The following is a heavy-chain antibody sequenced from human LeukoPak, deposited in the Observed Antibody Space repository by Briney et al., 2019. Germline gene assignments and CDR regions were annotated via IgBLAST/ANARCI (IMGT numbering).Heavy chain of an antibody. CDR1: GGSIRGYY. CDR2: IYSSGST. J-gene: IGHJ4*02. V-gene: IGHV4-59*01. CDR3: ARARDRLELDY. Sequence: SETLSLTCNVSGGSIRGYYWSWIRQPPGKGLEWIGYIYSSGSTNYNPSLKSRVTISVDTSKNQFSLKLSSVTAADTAVYYCARARDRLELDYWGQGTLVTVSS. D-gene: IGHD1-7*01.